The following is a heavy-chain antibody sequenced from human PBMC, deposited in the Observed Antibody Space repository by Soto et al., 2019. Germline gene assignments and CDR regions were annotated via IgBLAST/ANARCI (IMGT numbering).Heavy chain of an antibody. CDR2: IKSKTDGGTT. D-gene: IGHD3-22*01. J-gene: IGHJ4*02. CDR3: TTDYYDSLPFDY. CDR1: EFTFSNAW. Sequence: GGSLRLSCAASEFTFSNAWMSWVRQAPGKGLEWVGRIKSKTDGGTTDYAAPVKGRFTISRDDSKNTLYLQMNSLKTEDTAVYYCTTDYYDSLPFDYWGQGTLVTVSS. V-gene: IGHV3-15*01.